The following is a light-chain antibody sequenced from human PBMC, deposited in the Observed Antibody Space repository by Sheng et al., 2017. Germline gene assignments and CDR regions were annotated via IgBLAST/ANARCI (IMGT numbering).Light chain of an antibody. Sequence: QSVVTQSPSASGTPGQRVTISCSGSSSNIESNAVNWYQHLPGTAPKLLIYSNNQRPSGVPDRFSGSKSDTSASLAISGLRSEDEADYYCATWDDSLSGWIFGGGTKLTVL. CDR3: ATWDDSLSGWI. J-gene: IGLJ2*01. V-gene: IGLV1-47*02. CDR1: SSNIESNA. CDR2: SNN.